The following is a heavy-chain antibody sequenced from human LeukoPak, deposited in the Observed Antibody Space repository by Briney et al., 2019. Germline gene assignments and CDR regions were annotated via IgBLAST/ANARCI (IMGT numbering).Heavy chain of an antibody. CDR1: GFTFSNAW. J-gene: IGHJ4*02. CDR2: IKSKTDGGTT. CDR3: ATGYGSSSIDY. D-gene: IGHD6-13*01. V-gene: IGHV3-15*01. Sequence: GGSLRLSCAASGFTFSNAWMSWVRQAPGKGLEWVGRIKSKTDGGTTDYAAPVKGRFTISRDDSKNTLYLQMNSLKTEDTAVYYRATGYGSSSIDYWGQGTLVTVSS.